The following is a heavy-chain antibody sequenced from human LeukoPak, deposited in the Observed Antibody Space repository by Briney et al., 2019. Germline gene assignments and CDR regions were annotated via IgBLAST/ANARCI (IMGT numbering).Heavy chain of an antibody. CDR3: ARQESSSWYTNY. J-gene: IGHJ4*02. D-gene: IGHD6-13*01. Sequence: RLGESLKISCKGSGYRFTSYWLNWVRQMPGKGLEWMGRIDPSDSYTNYSPSFQGHVTISADKSISTAYLQWSSLKASDTAMYYCARQESSSWYTNYWGQGTLVTVSS. CDR2: IDPSDSYT. V-gene: IGHV5-10-1*01. CDR1: GYRFTSYW.